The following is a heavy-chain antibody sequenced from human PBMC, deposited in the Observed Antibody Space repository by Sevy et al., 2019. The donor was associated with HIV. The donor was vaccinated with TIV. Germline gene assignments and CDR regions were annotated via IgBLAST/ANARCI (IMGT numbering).Heavy chain of an antibody. Sequence: GGSLRLSCAASGFTFSSYGMHWVRQAPGKGLEWVAVISYDGSNKYYADSVKGRFTISRDNSKNTLYLQMNSLRAEDTAVYYRAKEQNWFGELAGMDVWGQGTTVTVSS. CDR3: AKEQNWFGELAGMDV. J-gene: IGHJ6*02. CDR2: ISYDGSNK. D-gene: IGHD3-10*01. V-gene: IGHV3-30*18. CDR1: GFTFSSYG.